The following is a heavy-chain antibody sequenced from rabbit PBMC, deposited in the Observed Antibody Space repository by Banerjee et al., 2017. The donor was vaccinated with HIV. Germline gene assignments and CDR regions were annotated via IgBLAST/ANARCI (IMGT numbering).Heavy chain of an antibody. CDR2: INTSSGNT. CDR3: AGGNGYSGTRLDR. Sequence: QEQLEESGGGLVQPEGSLTLTCTASGFSFSNKYVMCWVRQAPGKGLEWIACINTSSGNTVYATWAKGRFTISKTSWTTVTLQMTSLTAADTATYFCAGGNGYSGTRLDRWGQGTLVTVS. D-gene: IGHD1-1*01. V-gene: IGHV1S45*01. CDR1: GFSFSNKYV. J-gene: IGHJ3*01.